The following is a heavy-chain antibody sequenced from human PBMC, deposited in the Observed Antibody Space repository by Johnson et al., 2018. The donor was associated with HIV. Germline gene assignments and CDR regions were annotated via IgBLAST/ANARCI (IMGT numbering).Heavy chain of an antibody. CDR3: AGLGGSHDAFDI. D-gene: IGHD1-26*01. Sequence: VQLVESGGGLIQPGGSLRLSCAASGFTVSSNYMSWVRQAPGKWLEWVSVIYSGGSTYYADSVKGRFTISRDNTKNTVSLQMIILRPKDTGVYYCAGLGGSHDAFDIWGQGTLVTVSS. V-gene: IGHV3-66*03. CDR2: IYSGGST. J-gene: IGHJ3*02. CDR1: GFTVSSNY.